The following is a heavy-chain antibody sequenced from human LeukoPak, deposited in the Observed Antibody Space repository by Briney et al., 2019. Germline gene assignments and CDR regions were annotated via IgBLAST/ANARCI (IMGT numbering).Heavy chain of an antibody. V-gene: IGHV4-59*01. Sequence: PSETLSLTCTVSGGSISSYYWSWIRQPPGKGLEWIGYIYYSGSTNYNPSLKSRVTISVDTSKNQFSLKLSSVTAADTAVYYCAGPTVAVAAGTNYGRDSGAQGTRVTVSS. J-gene: IGHJ6*02. D-gene: IGHD1-14*01. CDR3: AGPTVAVAAGTNYGRDS. CDR2: IYYSGST. CDR1: GGSISSYY.